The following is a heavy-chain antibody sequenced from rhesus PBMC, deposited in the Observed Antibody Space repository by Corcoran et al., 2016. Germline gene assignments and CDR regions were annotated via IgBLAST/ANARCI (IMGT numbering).Heavy chain of an antibody. CDR1: GYSISSGYG. J-gene: IGHJ4*01. D-gene: IGHD6-25*01. Sequence: QVQLQESGPGLVKPSETLSLTCTVSGYSISSGYGWSWIRQPPGKGLEWIGYIGGSSGSTNTNPSLKSRVTISKDTSKNQFSLKLGSVTAADTAVYYCARDRGIAAAKVDYGGQGVLVTVSS. CDR2: IGGSSGST. CDR3: ARDRGIAAAKVDY. V-gene: IGHV4-127*01.